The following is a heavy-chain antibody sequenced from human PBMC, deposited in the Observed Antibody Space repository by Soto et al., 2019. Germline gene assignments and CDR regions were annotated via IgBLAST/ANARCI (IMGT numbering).Heavy chain of an antibody. D-gene: IGHD3-9*01. J-gene: IGHJ4*02. Sequence: SETLSLTCAVYGGSFSGYYWSWIRQPPGKGLEWIGEINHSGSTNYNPSLKSRVTISVGTSKNQFFLKLSSVTAADTAVYYCARGRTPHYDILTGYYYFDYWGQGTLVTVSS. CDR1: GGSFSGYY. CDR3: ARGRTPHYDILTGYYYFDY. CDR2: INHSGST. V-gene: IGHV4-34*01.